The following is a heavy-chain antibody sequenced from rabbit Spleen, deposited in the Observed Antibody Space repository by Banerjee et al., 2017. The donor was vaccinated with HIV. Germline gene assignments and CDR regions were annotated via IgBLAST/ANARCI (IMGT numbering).Heavy chain of an antibody. J-gene: IGHJ6*01. V-gene: IGHV1S45*01. D-gene: IGHD8-1*01. CDR3: ARDTGSSFSSYGMDL. CDR2: IDSGSSGFT. Sequence: QEQLVESGGGLVQPGGSLKLSCKASGFDFSSYGVNWVRQAPGKGLEWIGYIDSGSSGFTYFASWAKGRFTISKTSSTTVTLQMTSLTVADTATYFCARDTGSSFSSYGMDLWAQGPSSPS. CDR1: GFDFSSYG.